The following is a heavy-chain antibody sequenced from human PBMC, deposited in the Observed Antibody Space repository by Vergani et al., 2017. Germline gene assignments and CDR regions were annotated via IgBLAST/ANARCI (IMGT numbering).Heavy chain of an antibody. D-gene: IGHD4-11*01. CDR3: ARVNTETNGHLYYYYYMDV. CDR1: GGSFTSYH. J-gene: IGHJ6*03. Sequence: QVQLQQWGGGLWKPSETLSLTCVVNGGSFTSYHWTWIRQSPGEGLEWVVDIDHTGRPDYNPSLKSRLTMSVDKSRNQFSLTLNSVTATDTAIYFCARVNTETNGHLYYYYYMDVWGQGTAVTVS. CDR2: IDHTGRP. V-gene: IGHV4-34*01.